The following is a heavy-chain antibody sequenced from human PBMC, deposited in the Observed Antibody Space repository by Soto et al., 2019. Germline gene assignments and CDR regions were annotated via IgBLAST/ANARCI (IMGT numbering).Heavy chain of an antibody. CDR2: INHSGST. J-gene: IGHJ4*01. CDR3: ARSPGPYCSSTSCYSPSSIERITGTRRRYYFDY. Sequence: KPSETLSLTCAVYGGSFSGYYWSWIRQPPGTGLEWIGEINHSGSTNYNPSLKSRVTISVDTSKNQFSLKLSSVTAADTAVFYCARSPGPYCSSTSCYSPSSIERITGTRRRYYFDYWGHGTLVTVSS. CDR1: GGSFSGYY. D-gene: IGHD2-2*02. V-gene: IGHV4-34*01.